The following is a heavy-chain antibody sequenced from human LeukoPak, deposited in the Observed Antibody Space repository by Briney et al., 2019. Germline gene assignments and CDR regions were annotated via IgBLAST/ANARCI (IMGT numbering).Heavy chain of an antibody. CDR2: IYTSGST. V-gene: IGHV4-4*07. D-gene: IGHD1-26*01. J-gene: IGHJ5*02. CDR1: GGSFSGYY. Sequence: SETLSLTCAVYGGSFSGYYWSWIRQPAGNGLEWIGRIYTSGSTNYNPSLKSRVTMSVDTSKNQFSLKLSSVTAADTAVYYCARDKWGGGATANWFDPWGQGTLVTVSS. CDR3: ARDKWGGGATANWFDP.